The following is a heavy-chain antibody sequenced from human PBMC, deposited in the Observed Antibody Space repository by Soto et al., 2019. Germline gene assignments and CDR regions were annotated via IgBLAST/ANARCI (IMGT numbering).Heavy chain of an antibody. CDR3: ARGWFGPDV. Sequence: EVQLVESGGGLVQHGGSLRLSCAASGFTLSGRSMHWVRQAPGKGLVWVSGIDNAGTDSTYADSVKGRFTSSRDNAKNMLYLQMNSLRGEDTAVYYCARGWFGPDVWGKGTTVTVSS. CDR2: IDNAGTDS. CDR1: GFTLSGRS. D-gene: IGHD3-10*01. J-gene: IGHJ6*04. V-gene: IGHV3-74*01.